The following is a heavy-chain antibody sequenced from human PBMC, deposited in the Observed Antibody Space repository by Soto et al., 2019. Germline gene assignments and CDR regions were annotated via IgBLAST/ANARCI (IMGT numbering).Heavy chain of an antibody. CDR3: ARRARTDFYYMDV. V-gene: IGHV3-23*01. D-gene: IGHD6-6*01. J-gene: IGHJ6*03. CDR1: GFTFSNFA. CDR2: ISGSGDDT. Sequence: GGSLRLSCVASGFTFSNFAMAWVRQAPGEGLEWVSAISGSGDDTFYADSMKGRFTISRDNSKDTLYLQINSLRAEDTAVYYCARRARTDFYYMDVWGKGTTVTVSS.